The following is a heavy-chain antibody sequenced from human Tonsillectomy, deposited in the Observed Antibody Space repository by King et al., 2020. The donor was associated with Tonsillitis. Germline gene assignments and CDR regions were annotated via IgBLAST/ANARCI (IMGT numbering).Heavy chain of an antibody. J-gene: IGHJ6*03. CDR3: CSGSYYNGYYYMDV. V-gene: IGHV1-69*09. Sequence: VQLVQSGAEVKKPGSSVKVSCKASGGTFNNYAISWVRQAPGQGLEWMGRIIPILGIANYAQKFQGRVTITADKFTSTAYMELSSLRSEDTAVYYCCSGSYYNGYYYMDVWGKGTTVTVSS. D-gene: IGHD3-10*02. CDR1: GGTFNNYA. CDR2: IIPILGIA.